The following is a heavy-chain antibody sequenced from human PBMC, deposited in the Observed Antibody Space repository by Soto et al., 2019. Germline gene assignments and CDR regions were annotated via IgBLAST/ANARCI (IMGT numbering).Heavy chain of an antibody. CDR1: EVNIGDFA. CDR3: AKGQNSGTYRFYFDY. D-gene: IGHD1-26*01. J-gene: IGHJ4*02. V-gene: IGHV3-23*01. Sequence: LRHPWAVVEVNIGDFAVRRISKKQGKGPEWVSGISASGGSTSYADSVKGRFTISRDNSKNTLYLQMNSLRADDTAVYHCAKGQNSGTYRFYFDYSGQGALVTV. CDR2: ISASGGST.